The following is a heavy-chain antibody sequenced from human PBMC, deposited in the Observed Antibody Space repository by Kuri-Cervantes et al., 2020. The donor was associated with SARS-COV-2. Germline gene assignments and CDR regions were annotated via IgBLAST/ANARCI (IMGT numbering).Heavy chain of an antibody. CDR1: GFTFSSYS. CDR2: ISSSSSYI. Sequence: GESLKISCAASGFTFSSYSMNWVRQAPGKGLEWVSSISSSSSYIYYADSVKGRFTISRDNAKNSLYLQMNSLRAEDTAVYYCARTYNYYDSSGYWGSYFDYWGQGTLVTGSS. D-gene: IGHD3-22*01. V-gene: IGHV3-21*01. J-gene: IGHJ4*02. CDR3: ARTYNYYDSSGYWGSYFDY.